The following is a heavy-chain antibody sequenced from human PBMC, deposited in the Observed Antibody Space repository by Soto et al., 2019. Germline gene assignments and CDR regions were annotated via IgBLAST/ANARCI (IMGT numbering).Heavy chain of an antibody. J-gene: IGHJ3*02. V-gene: IGHV3-66*01. CDR3: ARRAWGEGATIFAFDI. CDR2: IYSGGST. Sequence: GGSLRLSCAASGFTVSSNYMSWVRQAPGKGLEWVSIIYSGGSTYYADSVKGRFTISRDNSKNTLYLQMNSLRAEDTAVYYCARRAWGEGATIFAFDIWGQGTMVTVSS. CDR1: GFTVSSNY. D-gene: IGHD1-26*01.